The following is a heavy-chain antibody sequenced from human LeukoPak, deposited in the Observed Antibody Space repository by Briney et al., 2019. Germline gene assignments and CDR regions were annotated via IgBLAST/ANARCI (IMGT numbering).Heavy chain of an antibody. CDR2: INPNSGGT. V-gene: IGHV1-2*02. CDR1: GYTFTGYY. J-gene: IGHJ2*01. D-gene: IGHD3-22*01. CDR3: ASTPPINYYDSSGRADWYFDL. Sequence: GASVKVSCKASGYTFTGYYMHWVRQAPGQGLEWMGWINPNSGGTNYAQKFQGRVTMTRDTSISTAYMELSRLRSDDTAVYYCASTPPINYYDSSGRADWYFDLWGRGTLVTVSS.